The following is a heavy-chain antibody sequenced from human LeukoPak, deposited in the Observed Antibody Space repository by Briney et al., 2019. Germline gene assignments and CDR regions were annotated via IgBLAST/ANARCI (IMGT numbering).Heavy chain of an antibody. V-gene: IGHV4-34*01. D-gene: IGHD5-24*01. Sequence: SETLSLTCAVYGGSFSGYYWSWIRQPPGKGLEWIGEINHSGSTNYNPSLKSRVTISVDTSKNQFSLKLSSVTAADTAVYYCARGGRWLQGFVYWGQGTLVTVSS. CDR1: GGSFSGYY. J-gene: IGHJ4*02. CDR2: INHSGST. CDR3: ARGGRWLQGFVY.